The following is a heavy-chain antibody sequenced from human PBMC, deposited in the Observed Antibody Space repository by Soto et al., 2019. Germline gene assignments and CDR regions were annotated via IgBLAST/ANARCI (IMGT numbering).Heavy chain of an antibody. D-gene: IGHD3-3*01. V-gene: IGHV3-33*01. J-gene: IGHJ4*02. CDR3: ARDLNDFWSGYLSLDY. CDR1: GFTFSSYG. CDR2: IWYDVINK. Sequence: WGSLRLSCAASGFTFSSYGMHCVRQAPCKGLEWVAVIWYDVINKYYADSVKGRFIISRDNSKNTLFLQVNSLRAEDTAVYYSARDLNDFWSGYLSLDYWGQGTLVTVSS.